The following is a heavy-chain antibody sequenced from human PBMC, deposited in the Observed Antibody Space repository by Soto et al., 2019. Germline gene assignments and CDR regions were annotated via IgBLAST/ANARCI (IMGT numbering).Heavy chain of an antibody. V-gene: IGHV1-8*01. Sequence: QVQLVQSGAEVKKPGASVKVSCKASGYTFTSYDINWVRQATGQGLEWMGWMNPNSGNTGYAQKFQGRVTMPRNTSISTAYMELSSLRSEDTDVYYCASYYGSGAYYYYGMDVWGQGTTVTVSS. J-gene: IGHJ6*02. CDR2: MNPNSGNT. CDR3: ASYYGSGAYYYYGMDV. D-gene: IGHD3-10*01. CDR1: GYTFTSYD.